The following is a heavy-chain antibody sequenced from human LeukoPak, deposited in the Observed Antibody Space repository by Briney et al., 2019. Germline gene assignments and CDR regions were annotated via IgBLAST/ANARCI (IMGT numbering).Heavy chain of an antibody. Sequence: PGGSLRLSCAASGFTFSSYAMSWVRQAPGKGLEWVSAISGSGGSTYYADSVKGRFTISRDNSKNTLYLQMNSLRAEDTAVYYCAKVRGPLLIAATIFDYYYGMDVWGQGTTVTVSS. CDR3: AKVRGPLLIAATIFDYYYGMDV. J-gene: IGHJ6*02. D-gene: IGHD5-12*01. V-gene: IGHV3-23*01. CDR1: GFTFSSYA. CDR2: ISGSGGST.